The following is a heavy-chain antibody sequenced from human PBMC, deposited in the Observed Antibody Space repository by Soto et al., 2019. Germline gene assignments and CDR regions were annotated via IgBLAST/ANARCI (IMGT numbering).Heavy chain of an antibody. Sequence: QVQLQESGPGLMKPSQTLSLTCTVSGGSISSGGYYWSWIRQHPGKGLEWIGYIYYSGSTYYNPSLKSRVTISVDTSKNQFSLKLSSVPAADTAVYYCARQRITMVRGVIIRRTGWFDPGGQGTLVTVSS. J-gene: IGHJ5*02. V-gene: IGHV4-31*03. CDR2: IYYSGST. CDR1: GGSISSGGYY. D-gene: IGHD3-10*01. CDR3: ARQRITMVRGVIIRRTGWFDP.